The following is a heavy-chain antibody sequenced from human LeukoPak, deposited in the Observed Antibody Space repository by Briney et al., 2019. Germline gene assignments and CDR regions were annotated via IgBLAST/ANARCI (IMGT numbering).Heavy chain of an antibody. D-gene: IGHD1-26*01. CDR2: VSNSGST. J-gene: IGHJ2*01. Sequence: SETLSLTCTVSGGSINSYYWSWIRQPPGKGLEWIGYVSNSGSTNYNASLKSRVTISIDTSKNQFSLKLISVTAADTAVYYCARGDSGSYYTLYWYFDLWGRGTLVTVSS. V-gene: IGHV4-59*01. CDR1: GGSINSYY. CDR3: ARGDSGSYYTLYWYFDL.